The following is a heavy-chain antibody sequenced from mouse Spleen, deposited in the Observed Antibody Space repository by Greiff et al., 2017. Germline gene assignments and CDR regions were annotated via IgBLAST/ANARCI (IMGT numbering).Heavy chain of an antibody. CDR2: INPGSGGT. Sequence: QVQLQQPGAELVRPGTSVKVSCKASGYAFTNYLIEWVKQRPGQGLEWIGVINPGSGGTNYNEKFKGKATLTADKSSSTAYMQLSSLTSEDSAVYFCARPGSSYDWYFDVWGAGTTVTVSS. J-gene: IGHJ1*01. CDR1: GYAFTNYL. D-gene: IGHD1-1*01. CDR3: ARPGSSYDWYFDV. V-gene: IGHV1-54*01.